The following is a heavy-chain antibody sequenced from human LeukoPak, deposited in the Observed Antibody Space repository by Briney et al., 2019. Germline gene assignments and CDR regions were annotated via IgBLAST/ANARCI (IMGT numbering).Heavy chain of an antibody. V-gene: IGHV3-23*01. D-gene: IGHD3-10*01. CDR3: ARERGSIVRGVITVYAFDI. CDR2: ISGSGGST. J-gene: IGHJ3*02. CDR1: GFTFSSYA. Sequence: PGGSLRLSCAASGFTFSSYAMSWVRQAPGKGLEWVSGISGSGGSTYYADSVKGRFTISRDNSKNTLYLQMNSLRAEDTAVYYCARERGSIVRGVITVYAFDIWGQGTMVTVSS.